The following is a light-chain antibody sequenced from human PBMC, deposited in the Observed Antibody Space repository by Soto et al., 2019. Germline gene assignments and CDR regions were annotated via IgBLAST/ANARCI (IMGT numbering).Light chain of an antibody. V-gene: IGKV3-20*01. Sequence: EIVLTRSPGTLSLSPGERATLSCRASQSVSSSYLAWYQQKPGQAPRLLIYGASRRATDIPDRFSGSGSGTDFTLTISRLEPEDFAVYYCQQYGSSPPTFGPGTKVDIK. CDR2: GAS. J-gene: IGKJ3*01. CDR3: QQYGSSPPT. CDR1: QSVSSSY.